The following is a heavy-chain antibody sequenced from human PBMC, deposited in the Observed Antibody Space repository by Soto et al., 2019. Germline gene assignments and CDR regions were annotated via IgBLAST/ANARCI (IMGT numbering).Heavy chain of an antibody. V-gene: IGHV4-59*08. Sequence: SETLSLTCTVSGGSISSYYWSWIRQPPGKGLEWIGYIYYSGSTNYNPSLKSRVTISVDTSKNQFSLKLSSVTAADTAVYYCARHIKYSSSWVYYYYYMDVWGKGTTVTVSS. D-gene: IGHD6-13*01. CDR3: ARHIKYSSSWVYYYYYMDV. CDR2: IYYSGST. J-gene: IGHJ6*03. CDR1: GGSISSYY.